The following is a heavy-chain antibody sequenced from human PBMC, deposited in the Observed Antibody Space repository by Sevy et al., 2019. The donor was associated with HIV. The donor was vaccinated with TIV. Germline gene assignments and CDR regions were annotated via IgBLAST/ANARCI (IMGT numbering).Heavy chain of an antibody. Sequence: GGSLRLSCAASGFTFRTYAIHWVRQAPGKGLQWVAVISYDGENKFYADSVKGRFTISRDNSKNMVYLQMNSLRAEDTAVYYCARGPVLRFLDPKGGFDVWGQGTTVTVSS. D-gene: IGHD3-3*01. CDR2: ISYDGENK. CDR3: ARGPVLRFLDPKGGFDV. V-gene: IGHV3-30*04. J-gene: IGHJ6*02. CDR1: GFTFRTYA.